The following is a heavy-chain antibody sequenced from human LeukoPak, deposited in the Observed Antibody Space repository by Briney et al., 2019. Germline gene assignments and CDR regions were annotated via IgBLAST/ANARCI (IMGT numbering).Heavy chain of an antibody. J-gene: IGHJ4*02. CDR3: ARPNYYPDY. D-gene: IGHD3-10*01. CDR1: GLNFSRYW. V-gene: IGHV3-7*01. Sequence: GGSLRLSCAASGLNFSRYWMTWVRQAPGKGLEWVASIKPDGGEKYYVDSVKGRFTISRDNAKNSLYLQMSSLRVEDTAVYYCARPNYYPDYWGQGTLVTVSS. CDR2: IKPDGGEK.